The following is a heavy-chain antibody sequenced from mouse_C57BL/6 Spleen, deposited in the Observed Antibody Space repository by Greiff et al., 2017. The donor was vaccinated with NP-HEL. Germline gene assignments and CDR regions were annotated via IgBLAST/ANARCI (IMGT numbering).Heavy chain of an antibody. J-gene: IGHJ2*01. Sequence: VQRVESGAELVRPGTSVKMSCKASGYTFTNYWIGWAKQRPGHGLEWIGDIYPGGGYTNYNEKFKGKATLTADKSSSTAYMQFSSLTSEDSAIYYCAREANYGSSSYYFDYWGQGTTLTVSS. CDR1: GYTFTNYW. D-gene: IGHD1-1*01. V-gene: IGHV1-63*01. CDR3: AREANYGSSSYYFDY. CDR2: IYPGGGYT.